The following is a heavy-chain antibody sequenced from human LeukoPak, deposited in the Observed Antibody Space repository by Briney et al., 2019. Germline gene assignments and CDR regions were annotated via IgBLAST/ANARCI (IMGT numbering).Heavy chain of an antibody. V-gene: IGHV3-30*04. J-gene: IGHJ4*02. CDR3: ARGPGLLDY. CDR2: ISYDGSNK. D-gene: IGHD2-21*02. CDR1: GFTFSSYA. Sequence: PGGSLRLSCAASGFTFSSYAMHWVRQAPGKGLELVAVISYDGSNKYYADFVKGRFTISRDNSKNTLYLQMNSLRAEDTAVYYCARGPGLLDYWGQGTLVTVSS.